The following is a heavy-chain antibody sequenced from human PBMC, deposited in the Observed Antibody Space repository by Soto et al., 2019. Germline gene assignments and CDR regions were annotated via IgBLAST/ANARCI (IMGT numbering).Heavy chain of an antibody. D-gene: IGHD7-27*01. CDR1: GGSISKTDYH. CDR2: IHYSGNT. Sequence: QLQLEESGPGLVKPSETLSLTCTVSGGSISKTDYHWGWIRQPPGKGLEWIGSIHYSGNTYNNPSRRSRLTLSEDMSRNQVSLNRGSVTASDTAVYYCSRHLGPTGPDYWGQGILVTVSS. J-gene: IGHJ4*02. CDR3: SRHLGPTGPDY. V-gene: IGHV4-39*01.